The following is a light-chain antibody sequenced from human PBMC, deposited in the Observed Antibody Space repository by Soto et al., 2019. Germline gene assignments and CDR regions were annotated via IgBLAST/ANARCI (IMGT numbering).Light chain of an antibody. CDR1: QSVMSSH. CDR3: QQYVYSPYT. V-gene: IGKV3-20*01. J-gene: IGKJ2*01. CDR2: GAS. Sequence: IVLTQSPGTLSLSPGERATLSCRASQSVMSSHLTWYQQKPGQAPRLLIYGASNRATGIPDRFSGSGSGTVFTLTISRLEPEDFAVYYCQQYVYSPYTFGQGTKLEIK.